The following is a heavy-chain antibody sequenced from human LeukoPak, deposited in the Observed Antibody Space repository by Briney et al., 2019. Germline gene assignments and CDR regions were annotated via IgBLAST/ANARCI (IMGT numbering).Heavy chain of an antibody. CDR1: GFTFSSYG. CDR2: IFSGGST. V-gene: IGHV3-66*02. J-gene: IGHJ4*02. Sequence: GGSLRLSCAASGFTFSSYGMSWVRQAPGKGLEWVSIIFSGGSTYYADSVRGRFTISRDNSKNTVYLQMNSLRAEDTAVYYCAREGIAVAGTRPFDYWGQGTLVTVSS. D-gene: IGHD6-19*01. CDR3: AREGIAVAGTRPFDY.